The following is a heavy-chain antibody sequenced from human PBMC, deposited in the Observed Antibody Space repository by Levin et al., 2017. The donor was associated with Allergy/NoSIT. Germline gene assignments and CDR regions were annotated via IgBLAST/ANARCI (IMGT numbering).Heavy chain of an antibody. CDR1: GFTFSSYG. J-gene: IGHJ4*02. D-gene: IGHD4-17*01. V-gene: IGHV3-23*01. CDR3: ATAIDYGDNYYFDY. CDR2: ISGSGDRT. Sequence: GGSLRLSCAASGFTFSSYGMRWVRQAPGKGLEWVSGISGSGDRTLYADSVKGRFTISRDNSKNTLYLQTSSLRAADTDVYYWATAIDYGDNYYFDYWGQGSLVTVSS.